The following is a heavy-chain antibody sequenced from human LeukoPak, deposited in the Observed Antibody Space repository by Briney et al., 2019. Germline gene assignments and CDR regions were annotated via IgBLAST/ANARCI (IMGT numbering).Heavy chain of an antibody. J-gene: IGHJ4*02. V-gene: IGHV4-39*07. D-gene: IGHD6-13*01. CDR2: IYYSGST. CDR3: ASSAAGTFY. Sequence: TSETLSLTCTVSGGSISSSSYYWGWIRQPPGKGLEWIGSIYYSGSTNYNPSLKSRVTISVDKSKNQFSLRLSSVTAADTAVYYCASSAAGTFYWGQGTLVTVSS. CDR1: GGSISSSSYY.